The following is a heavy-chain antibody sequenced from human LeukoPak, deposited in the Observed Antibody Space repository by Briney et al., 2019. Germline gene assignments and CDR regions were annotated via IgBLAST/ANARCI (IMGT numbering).Heavy chain of an antibody. CDR2: IYYSGST. D-gene: IGHD1-14*01. V-gene: IGHV4-30-4*08. CDR3: ARAEWAAVDY. CDR1: GGSISSGDYY. Sequence: SETLSLTCTVSGGSISSGDYYWSWIRQPPGKGLEWIGCIYYSGSTYYNPSLKSRVTISVDTSKNQFSLKLSSVTAADTAVYYCARAEWAAVDYWGQGTLVTVSS. J-gene: IGHJ4*02.